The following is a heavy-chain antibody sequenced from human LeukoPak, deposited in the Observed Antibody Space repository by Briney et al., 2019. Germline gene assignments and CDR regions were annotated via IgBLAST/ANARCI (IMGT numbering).Heavy chain of an antibody. CDR1: GGSISSGSYY. V-gene: IGHV4-61*02. CDR2: IYTSGST. CDR3: ARLGYYYGSGSYYTPVYYYYYMDV. Sequence: SQTLSLTCTVSGGSISSGSYYWSWIRQPAGKGLEWIGRIYTSGSTNYNPSLKSRVTISVDTSKNQFSLKLSSVTAADTAVYYCARLGYYYGSGSYYTPVYYYYYMDVWGKGTTVTVSS. D-gene: IGHD3-10*01. J-gene: IGHJ6*03.